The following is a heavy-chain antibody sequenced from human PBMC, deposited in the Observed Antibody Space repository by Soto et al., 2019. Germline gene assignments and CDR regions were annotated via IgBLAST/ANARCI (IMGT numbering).Heavy chain of an antibody. CDR2: IYHSGSI. V-gene: IGHV4-30-2*01. Sequence: SETLSLTCAFSGGSISSGGYSWSWIRQPPGKGLEWIGYIYHSGSIYYNPSLKSRVTMTTDTSTSTAYMELRSLRSDDTAVYYCARDLGPPNWFDSWGQGTLVTVSS. CDR1: GGSISSGGYS. J-gene: IGHJ5*01. CDR3: ARDLGPPNWFDS. D-gene: IGHD2-8*01.